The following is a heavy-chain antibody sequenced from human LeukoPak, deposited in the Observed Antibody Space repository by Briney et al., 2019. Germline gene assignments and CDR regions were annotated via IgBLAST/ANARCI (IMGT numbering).Heavy chain of an antibody. CDR3: ARHSGSGWQALGY. CDR1: GYTFSNYG. Sequence: ASVKVSCKASGYTFSNYGISWVRQAPGLGLEWMGWTSYNGNTNYAQKFQDRVTMTTDTSTTTAYMELRSLQSDDTAVYYCARHSGSGWQALGYWGQGTLVTVSS. CDR2: TSYNGNT. V-gene: IGHV1-18*04. D-gene: IGHD6-19*01. J-gene: IGHJ4*02.